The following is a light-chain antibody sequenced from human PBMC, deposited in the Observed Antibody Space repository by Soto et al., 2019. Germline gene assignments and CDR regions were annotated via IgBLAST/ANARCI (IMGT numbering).Light chain of an antibody. Sequence: QSAMTQPASVSGSPGQSITISCTGTSSGVGGYNYVSWYQQHPGKAPKLMIYDVSNRPSGVSTRFSGSKSDNTASLTISGLQAEDEADYYCSSYTSSSTHYVFGTGTKVTVL. CDR3: SSYTSSSTHYV. J-gene: IGLJ1*01. V-gene: IGLV2-14*03. CDR1: SSGVGGYNY. CDR2: DVS.